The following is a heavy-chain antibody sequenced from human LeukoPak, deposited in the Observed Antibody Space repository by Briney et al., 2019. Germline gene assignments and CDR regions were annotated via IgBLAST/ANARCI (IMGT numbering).Heavy chain of an antibody. CDR2: IYYSGST. D-gene: IGHD3-9*01. J-gene: IGHJ5*02. V-gene: IGHV4-59*12. Sequence: SETLSLTCTVSGGSISSYYWSWIRQPPGKGLEWIGYIYYSGSTNYNPSLKSRVTISVDTSKNQFSLKLSSVTAADTAVYYCARDILTGYYWASWFDPWGQGTLVTVSS. CDR1: GGSISSYY. CDR3: ARDILTGYYWASWFDP.